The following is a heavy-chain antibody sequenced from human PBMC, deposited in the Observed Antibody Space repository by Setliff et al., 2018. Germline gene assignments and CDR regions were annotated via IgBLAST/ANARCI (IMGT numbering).Heavy chain of an antibody. D-gene: IGHD2-15*01. Sequence: GGSLRLSCKTSGFTFSDYSFDWVRQAPGKGLEWVGHIKSKTDGGTTDYAAPVKGRFTISRDDSKNTLYLQMNSLNTEDTAVYYCTTDKCCGAPVYFYYGMDVWGQGTTVTVSS. V-gene: IGHV3-15*01. CDR2: IKSKTDGGTT. CDR1: GFTFSDYS. CDR3: TTDKCCGAPVYFYYGMDV. J-gene: IGHJ6*02.